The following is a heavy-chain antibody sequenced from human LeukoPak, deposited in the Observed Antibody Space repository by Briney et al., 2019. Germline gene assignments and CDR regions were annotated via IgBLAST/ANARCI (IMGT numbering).Heavy chain of an antibody. Sequence: GGSLILSCAASGFTVSSNYMSWVRQAPGKGLERVSVIYSGGDTYYADSVKGRFTISRDNSKNTLYLQMKSLRAEDTAVYYCARDCSGSHVQLCGMDVWGQGTTVTVSS. CDR3: ARDCSGSHVQLCGMDV. D-gene: IGHD1-26*01. CDR2: IYSGGDT. CDR1: GFTVSSNY. J-gene: IGHJ6*02. V-gene: IGHV3-53*01.